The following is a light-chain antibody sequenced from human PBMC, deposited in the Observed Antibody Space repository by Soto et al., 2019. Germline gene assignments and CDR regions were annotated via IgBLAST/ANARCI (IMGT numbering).Light chain of an antibody. CDR3: QQYGGSPLVT. CDR2: ATS. Sequence: EIVLTQSPGTLSLSPGERATLSCRASQSVSTSYLAWYQQKPGQAPRLLIYATSSRATGIPDRFSGSGSGTDFTLTISRLKPEDLAVYYCQQYGGSPLVTFGQGTRLEIK. CDR1: QSVSTSY. J-gene: IGKJ5*01. V-gene: IGKV3-20*01.